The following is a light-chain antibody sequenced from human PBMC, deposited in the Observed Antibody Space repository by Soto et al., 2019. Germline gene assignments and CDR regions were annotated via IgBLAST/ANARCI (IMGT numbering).Light chain of an antibody. CDR2: DVS. V-gene: IGLV2-14*01. J-gene: IGLJ1*01. Sequence: QSVLTQPASVSGSPGQSITISCTGTSSDVVGYNYVSWCQQHPGKAPKLMIYDVSNRPSGVSNRFSGSKSGNTASLTISGLQAEDEADYYCSSYTSSSTLLYVFGTGTKVTVL. CDR3: SSYTSSSTLLYV. CDR1: SSDVVGYNY.